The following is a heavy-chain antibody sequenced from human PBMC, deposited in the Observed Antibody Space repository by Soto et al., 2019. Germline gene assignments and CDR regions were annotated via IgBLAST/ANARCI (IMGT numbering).Heavy chain of an antibody. J-gene: IGHJ4*02. D-gene: IGHD2-15*01. CDR2: IFHSGGT. CDR1: GGSISSGGYS. Sequence: QLQLQESGSGLVKPSQTLSLTCAVSGGSISSGGYSWSWIRQPPGKGLKWIGYIFHSGGTYYNPALSHRVRKTVDRSKNQFSLKLRSVTAADTAVYYCARGMRGPRFDYWGQVTLVTVYS. V-gene: IGHV4-30-2*01. CDR3: ARGMRGPRFDY.